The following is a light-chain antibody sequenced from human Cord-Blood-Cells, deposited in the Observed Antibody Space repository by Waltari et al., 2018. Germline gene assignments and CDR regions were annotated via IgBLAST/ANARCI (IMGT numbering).Light chain of an antibody. CDR2: KVS. CDR1: QSLVYSDGNTY. J-gene: IGKJ5*01. CDR3: MQGTHWPPIT. V-gene: IGKV2-30*01. Sequence: VVMTQSPLSLPVTLGQPASISCRSSQSLVYSDGNTYLTWFQQRPGQSPRRLIYKVSNGDSGVPDRFSGSGSGTDCTLKISRVEAEDVGVYYCMQGTHWPPITFGQGTRLEIK.